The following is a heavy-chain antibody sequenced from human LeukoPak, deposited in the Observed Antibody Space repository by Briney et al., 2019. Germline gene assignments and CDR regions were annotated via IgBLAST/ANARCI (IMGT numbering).Heavy chain of an antibody. CDR1: GGSISGSSYH. D-gene: IGHD5-12*01. CDR3: ARYIVGTMNED. V-gene: IGHV4-39*01. CDR2: INYSGTT. J-gene: IGHJ4*02. Sequence: SETLSLTCTVSGGSISGSSYHWSWIRQSPGKGLEWIGSINYSGTTYYNPSLKSRVTISVDTSKNQFSLKVSSVTAADTAVCYCARYIVGTMNEDWGQGTLVTVSS.